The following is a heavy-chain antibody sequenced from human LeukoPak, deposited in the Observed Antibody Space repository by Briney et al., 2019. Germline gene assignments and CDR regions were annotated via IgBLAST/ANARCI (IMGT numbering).Heavy chain of an antibody. CDR1: GFTFSSYW. Sequence: PGGSLRLSCAASGFTFSSYWMHWVRQAPGKGLVWVSRINSDGSSTSYADSVKGRFTISRDNSKNTLYLQMNSLRAEDTAVYYCAKGPVLRYFDWLFEYFDYWGQGTLVTVSS. V-gene: IGHV3-74*01. CDR3: AKGPVLRYFDWLFEYFDY. CDR2: INSDGSST. J-gene: IGHJ4*02. D-gene: IGHD3-9*01.